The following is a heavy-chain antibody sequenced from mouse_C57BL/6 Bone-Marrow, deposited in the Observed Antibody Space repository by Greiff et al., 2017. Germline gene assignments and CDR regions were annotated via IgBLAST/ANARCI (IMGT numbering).Heavy chain of an antibody. CDR3: ARDICLLRYLYWYFDV. D-gene: IGHD1-1*01. V-gene: IGHV1-82*01. J-gene: IGHJ1*03. Sequence: QVQLKQSGPELVKPGASVKISCKASGYAFSSSWMNWVKQRPGKGLEWIGRIYPGDGDTNYNGKFKGKATLTADKSSSTAYMQLSSLTSEDSAVYFCARDICLLRYLYWYFDVWGTGTTVTVSS. CDR2: IYPGDGDT. CDR1: GYAFSSSW.